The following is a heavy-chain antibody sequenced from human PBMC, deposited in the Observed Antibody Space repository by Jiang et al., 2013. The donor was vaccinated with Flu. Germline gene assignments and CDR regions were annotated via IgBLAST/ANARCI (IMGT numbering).Heavy chain of an antibody. V-gene: IGHV4-61*02. D-gene: IGHD6-19*01. CDR1: GGSISSGSYY. Sequence: GPGLVKPSQTLSLTCTVSGGSISSGSYYWSWIRQPAGKGLEWIGRIYTSGSTNYNPSLKSRVTISVDTSKNQFSLKLSSVTAADTAVYYCARGSGFSPLDWFDPWGQGTLVTVSS. CDR2: IYTSGST. CDR3: ARGSGFSPLDWFDP. J-gene: IGHJ5*02.